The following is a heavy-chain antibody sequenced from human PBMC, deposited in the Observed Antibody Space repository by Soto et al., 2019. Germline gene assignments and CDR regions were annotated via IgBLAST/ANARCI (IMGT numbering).Heavy chain of an antibody. CDR3: ARRLRGADY. CDR1: GGPISSSSW. CDR2: IYHSGST. Sequence: QVQLQESGPGLVKPSGTLSLTCAVFGGPISSSSWWTWVRQPPGKGLEWIGEIYHSGSTNYNPPLKSRITISVDELENQCSLKLSSVPAADTAVYYCARRLRGADYWGQGTLVTVSS. D-gene: IGHD3-10*01. V-gene: IGHV4-4*02. J-gene: IGHJ4*02.